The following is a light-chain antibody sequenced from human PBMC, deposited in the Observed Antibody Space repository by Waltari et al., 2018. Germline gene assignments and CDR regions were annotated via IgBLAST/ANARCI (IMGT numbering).Light chain of an antibody. J-gene: IGLJ2*01. CDR1: SEHSSYA. CDR2: LNSDGSH. CDR3: QTWGTGIHGA. V-gene: IGLV4-69*01. Sequence: QLVLTQSPSASASLGASVKLTSTLSSEHSSYAIAWHQQQPEKGPRYLMKLNSDGSHTKGDGIPDRFSGSSSGADRYLTISSLQSEDEADYYCQTWGTGIHGAFGGGTKLTVL.